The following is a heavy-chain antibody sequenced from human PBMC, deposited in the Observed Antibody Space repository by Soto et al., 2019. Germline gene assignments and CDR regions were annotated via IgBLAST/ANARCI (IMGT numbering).Heavy chain of an antibody. CDR2: ISAYNGNT. J-gene: IGHJ6*02. D-gene: IGHD2-8*01. CDR1: GYTFTSYG. V-gene: IGHV1-18*01. CDR3: AREAEVVLMVYAIDYYGMDV. Sequence: GASVKVSCKASGYTFTSYGISWVRQAPGQGLEWMGWISAYNGNTNYAQKLQGRVTMTTDTSTSTAYVELRSLRSDDTAVYYCAREAEVVLMVYAIDYYGMDVWGQGTTVTVSS.